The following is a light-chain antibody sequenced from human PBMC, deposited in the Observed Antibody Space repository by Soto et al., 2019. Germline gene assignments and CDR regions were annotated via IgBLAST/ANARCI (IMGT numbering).Light chain of an antibody. J-gene: IGKJ2*01. CDR1: QSVGSN. Sequence: EMVMTQSPATLSVSPGDGATLSCRASQSVGSNLDWFQQKPGQAPRLLIYGASTRATGIPARFSGSGSGTEFTLTISSLQSEDFAVYYCQQYYNWPRTFGQGTKLEIK. V-gene: IGKV3-15*01. CDR3: QQYYNWPRT. CDR2: GAS.